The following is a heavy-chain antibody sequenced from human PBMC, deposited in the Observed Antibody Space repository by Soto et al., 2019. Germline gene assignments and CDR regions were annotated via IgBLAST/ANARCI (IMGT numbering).Heavy chain of an antibody. CDR3: ARTTVTPYYYYYYIDV. CDR1: GGSFSGYS. Sequence: SETLSLTCAVYGGSFSGYSWSWIRQPPGKGLEWIGEINHSGSTNYNPSLKSRVTIYVDKSKNQFSLKLSSGTAADTAVYYCARTTVTPYYYYYYIDVWGKGTTVTVSS. CDR2: INHSGST. D-gene: IGHD4-4*01. J-gene: IGHJ6*03. V-gene: IGHV4-34*01.